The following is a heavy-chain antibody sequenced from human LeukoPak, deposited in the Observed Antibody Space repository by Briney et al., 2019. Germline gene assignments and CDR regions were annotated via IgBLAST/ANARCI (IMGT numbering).Heavy chain of an antibody. J-gene: IGHJ5*02. V-gene: IGHV3-7*01. CDR3: ASPKGDSCGYLNWFDP. CDR1: GFTFSSYW. CDR2: IKQDGSEK. D-gene: IGHD3-22*01. Sequence: PGGSLSLSCSASGFTFSSYWVSWVRQAPGKGLEWVANIKQDGSEKYYVDSVKGRFTISRDNAKNSLYLQMNSLRAEDTAVYYCASPKGDSCGYLNWFDPWGQGTLVTVSS.